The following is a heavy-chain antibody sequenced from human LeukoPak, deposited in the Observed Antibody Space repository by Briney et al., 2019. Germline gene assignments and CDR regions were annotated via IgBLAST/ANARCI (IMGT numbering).Heavy chain of an antibody. CDR1: GFTFSSYW. Sequence: GRSLRLSCAASGFTFSSYWMHWVRQVPGKGLVWVARINPGGSSITYADSVRGRFTISRDNAKNTLYLQMDSLRAEDTGVYYCARSNQADDYWGQGTLVTVSS. J-gene: IGHJ4*02. D-gene: IGHD1-14*01. CDR3: ARSNQADDY. V-gene: IGHV3-74*01. CDR2: INPGGSSI.